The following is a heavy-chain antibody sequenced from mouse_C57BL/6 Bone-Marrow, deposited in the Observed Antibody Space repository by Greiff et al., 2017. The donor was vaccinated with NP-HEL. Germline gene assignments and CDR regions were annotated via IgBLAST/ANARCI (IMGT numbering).Heavy chain of an antibody. CDR1: GFTFSSYA. Sequence: EVMLVESGEGLVKPGGSLKLSCAASGFTFSSYAMSWVRQTPEQRLEWVAYISSGGDYIYYADTVKGRFTISRDNARNTLYLQMSSLKSEDTAMYYCTRGYYGSSLYYAMDYWGQGTSVTVSS. CDR3: TRGYYGSSLYYAMDY. CDR2: ISSGGDYI. V-gene: IGHV5-9-1*02. J-gene: IGHJ4*01. D-gene: IGHD1-1*01.